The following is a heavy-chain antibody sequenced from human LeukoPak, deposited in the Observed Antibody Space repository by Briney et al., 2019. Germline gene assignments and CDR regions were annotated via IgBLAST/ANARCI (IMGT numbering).Heavy chain of an antibody. CDR2: IYFTGTT. V-gene: IGHV4-38-2*01. J-gene: IGHJ4*02. CDR3: ARKGYCSSGSCYLDY. CDR1: GYPISSGYY. Sequence: PSETLSLTCAVSGYPISSGYYWGWIRQPPGKGLEWIGGIYFTGTTYYNPSLKSRVTTSLDTSKNQFSLNLSSVTAADTAVYYCARKGYCSSGSCYLDYWGQGTLVTVSS. D-gene: IGHD2-15*01.